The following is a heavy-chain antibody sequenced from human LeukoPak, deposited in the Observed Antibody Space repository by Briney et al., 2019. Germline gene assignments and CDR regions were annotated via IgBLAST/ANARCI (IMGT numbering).Heavy chain of an antibody. V-gene: IGHV3-23*01. CDR2: TSGSGSSP. D-gene: IGHD4-23*01. CDR1: GFTFSNYG. Sequence: AGTLCLSCAASGFTFSNYGLNWVCQAPGKGLERVSATSGSGSSPNYSDSVKGRFTIARDNSKNTLYLQMNSLRAEDTAVYYCAKTTGGNAYDYIDYWGQGALVTVSS. J-gene: IGHJ4*02. CDR3: AKTTGGNAYDYIDY.